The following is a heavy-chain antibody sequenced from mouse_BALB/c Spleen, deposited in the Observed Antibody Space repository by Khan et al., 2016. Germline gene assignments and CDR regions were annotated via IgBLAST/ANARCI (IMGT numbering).Heavy chain of an antibody. CDR1: GYSITSDYA. J-gene: IGHJ2*01. Sequence: EVQLQESGPGLVKPSQSLSLTCTVTGYSITSDYAWNWIRQFPGNKLEWMGYISYSGSTSYNPSLKSRISITRDTSKNQFFLQLNSVTTEDTATYYCARGRGPFDYGGQGTTLTVSS. V-gene: IGHV3-2*02. CDR2: ISYSGST. CDR3: ARGRGPFDY.